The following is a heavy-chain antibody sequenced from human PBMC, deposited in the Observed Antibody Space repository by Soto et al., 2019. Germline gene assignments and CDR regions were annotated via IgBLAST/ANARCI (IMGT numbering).Heavy chain of an antibody. CDR3: ASLEWESSGYADY. CDR1: GFTFGNNW. CDR2: IKRDGSEK. V-gene: IGHV3-7*03. D-gene: IGHD3-3*01. Sequence: EVQLVESGGGLVQPGGSLRLSCAASGFTFGNNWMSWVRQAPGKGLEWVANIKRDGSEKYYVDSVKGRFVISRENAKNTLYLQMNSLRADDTAVYYCASLEWESSGYADYWGQGTLVTVSS. J-gene: IGHJ4*02.